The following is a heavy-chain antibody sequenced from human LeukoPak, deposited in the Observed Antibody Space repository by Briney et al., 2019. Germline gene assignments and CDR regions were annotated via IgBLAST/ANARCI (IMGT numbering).Heavy chain of an antibody. CDR3: ASAPYYYDSSGYGAFDI. J-gene: IGHJ3*02. Sequence: PSESLSLTCTVSGGSISSYYWSWIRQPPGKGLEWIGYIYYSGSTNYNPSLKSRVTISVDMYKNQFSLKLSSVTSADTAVYYCASAPYYYDSSGYGAFDIWGQGTMVTVSS. D-gene: IGHD3-22*01. V-gene: IGHV4-59*01. CDR1: GGSISSYY. CDR2: IYYSGST.